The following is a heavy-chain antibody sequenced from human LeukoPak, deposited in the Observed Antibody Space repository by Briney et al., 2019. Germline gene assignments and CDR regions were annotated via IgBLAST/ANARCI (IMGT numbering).Heavy chain of an antibody. D-gene: IGHD4-17*01. CDR1: GDTFTNYE. V-gene: IGHV1-8*01. CDR3: ARVHDYGDYDPDY. J-gene: IGHJ4*02. CDR2: MNPKSGKT. Sequence: ASVTVSCKASGDTFTNYEINWVRQAPGQGLEWMGWMNPKSGKTGYGQKFQGRVTMTRNTSTTTAYMELSSLRPEDTAVYFCARVHDYGDYDPDYWGQGTLVTVSS.